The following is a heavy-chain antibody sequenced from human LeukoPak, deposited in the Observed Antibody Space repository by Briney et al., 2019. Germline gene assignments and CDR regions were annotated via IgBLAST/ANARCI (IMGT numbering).Heavy chain of an antibody. CDR3: ARGDWEPSDY. D-gene: IGHD1-14*01. Sequence: AESLRLSCAASGFAFSNYWMTWVRQPPGQGLEWVANIKRDGSETNYVDSVKVRLTTSRDNVRNSLSLQMNSLRAEDTAVYSCARGDWEPSDYWGQGTMVTVSS. CDR2: IKRDGSET. J-gene: IGHJ4*02. V-gene: IGHV3-7*04. CDR1: GFAFSNYW.